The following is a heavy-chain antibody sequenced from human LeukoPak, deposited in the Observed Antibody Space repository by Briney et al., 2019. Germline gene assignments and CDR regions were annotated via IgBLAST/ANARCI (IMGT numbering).Heavy chain of an antibody. CDR1: GFTFSSYG. J-gene: IGHJ4*02. CDR3: ARDPLSGIAAAGFFDY. Sequence: GRSLRLSCAASGFTFSSYGMHWVRQAPGKGLEWVAVIWYDGSNKYYADSVKGRFTISRDNSKNTLYLQMNSLRAEDTAVYYCARDPLSGIAAAGFFDYWGQGTLVTVSS. CDR2: IWYDGSNK. V-gene: IGHV3-33*01. D-gene: IGHD6-13*01.